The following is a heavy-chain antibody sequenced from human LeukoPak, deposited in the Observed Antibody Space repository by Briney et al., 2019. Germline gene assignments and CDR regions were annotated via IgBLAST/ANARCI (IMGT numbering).Heavy chain of an antibody. CDR2: ISWNSGSI. D-gene: IGHD6-13*01. V-gene: IGHV3-9*01. Sequence: HPGGSLRLSCAASGFTFDDYAMHWVRQAPGKGLEWVSGISWNSGSIGYADSVKGRFTISRDNAKNSLYLQMNSLRAEDTALYYCAKEENQQFFNYWGQGTLVTVSS. CDR3: AKEENQQFFNY. J-gene: IGHJ4*02. CDR1: GFTFDDYA.